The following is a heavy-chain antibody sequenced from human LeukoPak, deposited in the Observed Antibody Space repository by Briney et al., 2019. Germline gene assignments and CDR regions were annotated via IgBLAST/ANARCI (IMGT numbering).Heavy chain of an antibody. Sequence: GESLRISCKGSGYSFTSYWIGWVRQMPGKGMEWVGIIYPGDSDTRYSPSFQGQVTISADKSISTAYLLWSSLKASDTAMYYCARQGAMDTAMVTQGDDAFDIWGQGTMVTVSS. CDR2: IYPGDSDT. J-gene: IGHJ3*02. V-gene: IGHV5-51*01. CDR1: GYSFTSYW. D-gene: IGHD5-18*01. CDR3: ARQGAMDTAMVTQGDDAFDI.